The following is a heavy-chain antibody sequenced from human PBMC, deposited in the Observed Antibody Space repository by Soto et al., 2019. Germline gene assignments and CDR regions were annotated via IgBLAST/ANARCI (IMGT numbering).Heavy chain of an antibody. J-gene: IGHJ1*01. V-gene: IGHV4-30-2*01. Sequence: QLQLQESGSGLVKPSQTLSLTCTVSGASISSGGYSWNWIRQPPGKGLEWLGYIYHNGGTYSNPSLKSRVTFSVDKSKNQFALRLTSVIAAATAVYYCASGPYEYFQTWGQGTLVTVSS. CDR3: ASGPYEYFQT. CDR1: GASISSGGYS. CDR2: IYHNGGT.